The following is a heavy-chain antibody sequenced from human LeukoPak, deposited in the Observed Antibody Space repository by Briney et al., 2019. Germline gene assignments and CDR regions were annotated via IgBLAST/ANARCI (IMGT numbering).Heavy chain of an antibody. D-gene: IGHD3-9*01. CDR3: ARNYDILPHFDY. J-gene: IGHJ4*02. Sequence: SETLSLTCTVSGGSIMYYYWSWIRQSPGKGLEWIGYIYYNGSTNYNPSLKSRVTISVDTSKNQFSLKLSSVTAADTAVYYCARNYDILPHFDYWGQGTLVTVSS. V-gene: IGHV4-59*01. CDR1: GGSIMYYY. CDR2: IYYNGST.